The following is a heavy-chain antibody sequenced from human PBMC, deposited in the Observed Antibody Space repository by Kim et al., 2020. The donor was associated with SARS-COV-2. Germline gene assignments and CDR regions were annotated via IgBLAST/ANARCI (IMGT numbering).Heavy chain of an antibody. Sequence: GGSLRLSCSASGFTFSSYAMHWVRQAPGKGLEYVSAISSNGGSTYYADSVKGRFTISRDNSKNTLYLQMSSLRAEDTAVYYCVKSEYSSGWYQVKYYFDYWGQGTLVTVSS. V-gene: IGHV3-64D*06. CDR1: GFTFSSYA. J-gene: IGHJ4*02. CDR3: VKSEYSSGWYQVKYYFDY. D-gene: IGHD6-19*01. CDR2: ISSNGGST.